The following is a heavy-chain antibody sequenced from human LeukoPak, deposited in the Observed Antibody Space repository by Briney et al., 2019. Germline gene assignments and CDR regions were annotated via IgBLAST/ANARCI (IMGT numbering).Heavy chain of an antibody. CDR2: ISGSGGST. J-gene: IGHJ3*02. D-gene: IGHD2-15*01. V-gene: IGHV3-23*01. CDR1: GFTFSSYA. Sequence: GGSLRPSCAASGFTFSSYAMSWVRQAPGKGLEWVSAISGSGGSTYYADSVKGRFTISRDNSKNTLYLQMNSLRAEDTAVYYCGKDGGRYCSGGSCYWGDAFDIWGQGTMVTVSS. CDR3: GKDGGRYCSGGSCYWGDAFDI.